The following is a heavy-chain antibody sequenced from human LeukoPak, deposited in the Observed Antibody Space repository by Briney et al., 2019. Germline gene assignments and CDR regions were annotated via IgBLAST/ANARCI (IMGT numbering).Heavy chain of an antibody. CDR2: IYYSGST. J-gene: IGHJ2*01. CDR1: GGSISSGGYY. CDR3: ARGLELRLGELMFDL. V-gene: IGHV4-61*08. Sequence: SETLSLTCTVSGGSISSGGYYWSWIRQHPGKGLEWIGYIYYSGSTNYIPSLKSRVTISVDTSQNQFSLKLSSVPAADTSVYYCARGLELRLGELMFDLWGRGTLVTVPS. D-gene: IGHD3-16*01.